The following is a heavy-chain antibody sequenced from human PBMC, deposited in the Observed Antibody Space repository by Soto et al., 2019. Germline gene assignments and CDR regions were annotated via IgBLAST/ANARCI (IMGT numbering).Heavy chain of an antibody. CDR2: IFHSGST. CDR3: ARTGISAPTSWFDP. D-gene: IGHD1-7*01. CDR1: GGSVSSNNW. Sequence: SETLSLTCAVSGGSVSSNNWWTWVRQPPGKELEWIGEIFHSGSTNYNPSLQSRVTISVDKSKNQLSLKLTSVTAADTAVYFCARTGISAPTSWFDPWGQGTLVTVSS. J-gene: IGHJ5*02. V-gene: IGHV4-4*02.